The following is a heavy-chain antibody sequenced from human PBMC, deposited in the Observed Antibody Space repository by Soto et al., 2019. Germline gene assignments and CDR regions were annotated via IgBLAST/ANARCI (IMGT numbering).Heavy chain of an antibody. D-gene: IGHD3-10*01. J-gene: IGHJ6*02. CDR1: GFTFSNHK. CDR3: GITYYNPARKSRVTIAVDTSKNQFSLKLSSVTAADTAVYYCARLSIMEVTIFGVVSTPTVYGMDV. CDR2: INSDGSDT. Sequence: WGSLRLSCAASGFTFSNHKAHWVRQAPGKGLVWVSRINSDGSDTKYADSVKGRFTISRDSAKNTLFLQMNSLTADDTAVYYCGITYYNPARKSRVTIAVDTSKNQFSLKLSSVTAADTAVYYCARLSIMEVTIFGVVSTPTVYGMDVWGQGTTVTVSS. V-gene: IGHV3-74*03.